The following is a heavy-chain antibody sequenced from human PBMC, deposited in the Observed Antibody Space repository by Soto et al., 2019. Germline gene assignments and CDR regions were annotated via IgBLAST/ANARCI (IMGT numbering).Heavy chain of an antibody. J-gene: IGHJ4*02. CDR3: ARGLFWDLKTYYDFWSGYYTRRGVCYFDY. D-gene: IGHD3-3*01. Sequence: SETLSLTCAVYGGSFSGYYWSWIRQPPGKGLXXXXXXXXXXSTNYNPSXXXXXXXXXXTSKNQFSLKLSSVTAADTAVYYCARGLFWDLKTYYDFWSGYYTRRGVCYFDYWGQGTLVTVSS. CDR1: GGSFSGYY. V-gene: IGHV4-34*01. CDR2: XXXXXST.